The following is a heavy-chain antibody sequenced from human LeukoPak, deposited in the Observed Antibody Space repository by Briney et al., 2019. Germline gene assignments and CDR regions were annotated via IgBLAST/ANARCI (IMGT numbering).Heavy chain of an antibody. CDR2: FDGNGPNT. Sequence: GGSLRLSCVASGFTFSDYYMTWVRQAPGKGLEWVSGFDGNGPNTYYADSVKGRWTISRDNAKNTLYLQMNSLRVEDTAVYYCASGYARSARHQSDFWGQGTLVTVSS. D-gene: IGHD5-12*01. V-gene: IGHV3-74*01. J-gene: IGHJ4*02. CDR3: ASGYARSARHQSDF. CDR1: GFTFSDYY.